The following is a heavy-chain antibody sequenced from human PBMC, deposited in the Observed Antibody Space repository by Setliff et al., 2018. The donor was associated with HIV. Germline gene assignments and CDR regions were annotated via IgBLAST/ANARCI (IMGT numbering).Heavy chain of an antibody. J-gene: IGHJ6*03. CDR3: AKDGIGAGHYYYYYMDV. D-gene: IGHD3-16*01. CDR1: GFTFSTHW. CDR2: INDDGTTT. V-gene: IGHV3-74*03. Sequence: LRLSCAASGFTFSTHWMHWVRQTPGKGLLWVSRINDDGTTTTYADSVKGRFTISRDNSKTTLYLQMNSLRAEDTAVYYCAKDGIGAGHYYYYYMDVWGKGTAVTVSS.